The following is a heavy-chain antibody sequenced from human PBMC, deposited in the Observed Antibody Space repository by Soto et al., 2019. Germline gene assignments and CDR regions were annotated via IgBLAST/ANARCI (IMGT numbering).Heavy chain of an antibody. Sequence: ASVKVSCKASGYTFTSYAMHWVRQAPGQRLEWMGWINAGNGNTKYSQKFQGRVTITRDTSASTAYMELSSPRSEDTAVYYCARGGWFDPHDAFDIWGQGTMVTVSS. CDR2: INAGNGNT. D-gene: IGHD6-19*01. V-gene: IGHV1-3*01. J-gene: IGHJ3*02. CDR3: ARGGWFDPHDAFDI. CDR1: GYTFTSYA.